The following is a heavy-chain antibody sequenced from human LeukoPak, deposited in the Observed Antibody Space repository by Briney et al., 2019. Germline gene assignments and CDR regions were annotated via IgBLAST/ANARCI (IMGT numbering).Heavy chain of an antibody. Sequence: SETLSLTCTVSGGSISSSSYYWGWIRQPPGKGLEWIGSIYYSGSTYYNPSLKSRVTISVDTSKNQFSLKLSSVTAADTAVYYCARVGDYPYGMDVWGQGTTVTVSS. D-gene: IGHD1-26*01. CDR2: IYYSGST. CDR1: GGSISSSSYY. V-gene: IGHV4-39*01. J-gene: IGHJ6*02. CDR3: ARVGDYPYGMDV.